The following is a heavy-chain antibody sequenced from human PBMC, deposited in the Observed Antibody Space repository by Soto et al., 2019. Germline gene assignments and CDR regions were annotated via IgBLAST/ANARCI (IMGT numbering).Heavy chain of an antibody. D-gene: IGHD3-3*01. Sequence: SETLSLTCTVSGGSFKSGSYSWSWIRQPPGKGLDWFGYAYQTGRTSYNPSLKSRVSISIDTSKNQCSLNLDSVTAADTAVYFCARDFAYFDSWGQGTLVTVSS. CDR1: GGSFKSGSYS. CDR2: AYQTGRT. CDR3: ARDFAYFDS. J-gene: IGHJ4*02. V-gene: IGHV4-61*01.